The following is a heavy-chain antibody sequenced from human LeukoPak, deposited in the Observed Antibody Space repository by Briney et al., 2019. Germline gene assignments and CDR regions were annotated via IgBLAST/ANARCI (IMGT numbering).Heavy chain of an antibody. CDR1: GGSISSYY. CDR2: IYYSGST. V-gene: IGHV4-59*01. J-gene: IGHJ6*02. Sequence: SETLSLTCTVSGGSISSYYWSWIRLPPGKGLEWIGYIYYSGSTNYNPSLKSRVTISVDTSKNQFSLKLSSVTAADTAVYYCARVIAAAGQYYYYYGMDVWGQGTTVTVSS. D-gene: IGHD6-13*01. CDR3: ARVIAAAGQYYYYYGMDV.